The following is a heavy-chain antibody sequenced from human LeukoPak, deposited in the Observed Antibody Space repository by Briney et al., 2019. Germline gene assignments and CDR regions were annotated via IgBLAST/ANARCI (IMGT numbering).Heavy chain of an antibody. Sequence: GESLKISCTGSGYTFRYYWIGWVRQMPGKGLEWMGIIYPDDSDTKYSPSFQGQVTISADKSINTAYLQWSSLKASDTAMYYCARREYSSPGAYIWGQGTMVTVSS. J-gene: IGHJ3*02. V-gene: IGHV5-51*01. CDR2: IYPDDSDT. D-gene: IGHD6-6*01. CDR3: ARREYSSPGAYI. CDR1: GYTFRYYW.